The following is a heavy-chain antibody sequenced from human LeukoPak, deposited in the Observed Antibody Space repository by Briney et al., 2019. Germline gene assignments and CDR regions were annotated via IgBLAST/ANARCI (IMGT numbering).Heavy chain of an antibody. Sequence: ASVKVSCKASGYTFTTYSIFWMRQAPGQGLEWMGWINAGNGNTKYSQKLQGRVTITTDTSANTAYVELSSLRSEDTAVYYCARNSASIAAAGAPHYWGQGTLVTVSS. CDR2: INAGNGNT. J-gene: IGHJ4*02. V-gene: IGHV1-3*01. CDR1: GYTFTTYS. CDR3: ARNSASIAAAGAPHY. D-gene: IGHD6-13*01.